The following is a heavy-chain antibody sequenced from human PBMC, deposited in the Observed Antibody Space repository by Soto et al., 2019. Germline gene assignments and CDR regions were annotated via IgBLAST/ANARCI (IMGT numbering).Heavy chain of an antibody. D-gene: IGHD3-16*01. CDR1: GGTFSSYA. CDR3: AITQPRNYFYGVDV. J-gene: IGHJ6*02. V-gene: IGHV1-69*12. Sequence: QVQLVQSGAEVKKPGSSVKVSCEASGGTFSSYAISWVRQAPGHGLEWMGGIIPIFGTPDYAQKFQGRVTITADESTRTASLEPSSLRSEATAVYYCAITQPRNYFYGVDVWGQGTTVSVAS. CDR2: IIPIFGTP.